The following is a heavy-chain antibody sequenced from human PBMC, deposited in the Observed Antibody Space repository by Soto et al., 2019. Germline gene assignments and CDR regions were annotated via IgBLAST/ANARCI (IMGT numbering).Heavy chain of an antibody. D-gene: IGHD3-10*01. J-gene: IGHJ3*02. CDR1: GFSISSYY. CDR3: ARERGVSLSFGADDFDI. CDR2: IYYSGST. V-gene: IGHV4-59*01. Sequence: SETLSLTSTVSGFSISSYYWRWIRQPPGKGLEWIGYIYYSGSTNYNPSLKSRVTISVDASKNQFSLKLSSVTAADTAVYYCARERGVSLSFGADDFDIWGQGTMVT.